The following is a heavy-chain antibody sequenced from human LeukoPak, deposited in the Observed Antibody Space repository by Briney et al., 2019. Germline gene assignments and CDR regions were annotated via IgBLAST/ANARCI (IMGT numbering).Heavy chain of an antibody. CDR2: ISAYNGNT. J-gene: IGHJ4*02. CDR3: ARAGAYDSSGYYLVY. Sequence: ASVKVSCKASGYTFTSYGISWVRQAPGQGLEWMGWISAYNGNTNYAQKLQGRVTMTTDTSTSTAYMELRSLRSDDTAVYYCARAGAYDSSGYYLVYWGQGTLVSVSS. D-gene: IGHD3-22*01. CDR1: GYTFTSYG. V-gene: IGHV1-18*01.